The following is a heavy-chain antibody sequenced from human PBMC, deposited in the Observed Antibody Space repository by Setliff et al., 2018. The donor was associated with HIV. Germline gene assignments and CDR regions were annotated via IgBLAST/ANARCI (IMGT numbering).Heavy chain of an antibody. CDR3: AREGGTGRSSWYGAYWYDP. CDR2: INHSGKT. Sequence: PSETLSLTCTVSGGTISSGGYYWSWIRQHPGKGLEWIGDINHSGKTNYNRSLKSRVTISLDTSKNQFSLRLTSVTAADTAVYYCAREGGTGRSSWYGAYWYDPWGQGTLVTVSS. D-gene: IGHD6-13*01. J-gene: IGHJ5*02. CDR1: GGTISSGGYY. V-gene: IGHV4-39*07.